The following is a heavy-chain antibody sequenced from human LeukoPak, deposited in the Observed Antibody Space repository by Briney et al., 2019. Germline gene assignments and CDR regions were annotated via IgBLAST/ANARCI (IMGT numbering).Heavy chain of an antibody. CDR3: ARSYCTNGVCYTYYYYMDV. V-gene: IGHV3-48*01. J-gene: IGHJ6*03. CDR1: GFTFSSYS. D-gene: IGHD2-8*01. Sequence: PGGSLRLSCAASGFTFSSYSMNWVRQAPGKGLEWVSYISSSSSTIYYADSVKGRFTISRDNAKNSLYLQMNSLRAEDTAVYYCARSYCTNGVCYTYYYYMDVWGKGTTVTVSS. CDR2: ISSSSSTI.